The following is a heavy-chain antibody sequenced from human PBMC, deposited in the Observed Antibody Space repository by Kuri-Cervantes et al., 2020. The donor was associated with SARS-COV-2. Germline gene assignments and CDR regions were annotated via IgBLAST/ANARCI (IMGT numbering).Heavy chain of an antibody. Sequence: GESLRLSCAASGFTFSSYWMHWVRQAPGKGLVWVSRINSDGSSTSYADSVKGRFTISRDNAKNTLYLQMNSLRAEDMAVYYCASSYYDILTGPLDVWGKGTTVTVSS. CDR2: INSDGSST. CDR1: GFTFSSYW. D-gene: IGHD3-9*01. CDR3: ASSYYDILTGPLDV. J-gene: IGHJ6*04. V-gene: IGHV3-74*01.